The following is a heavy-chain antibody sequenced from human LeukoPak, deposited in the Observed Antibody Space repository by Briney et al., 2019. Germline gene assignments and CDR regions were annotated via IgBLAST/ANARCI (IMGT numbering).Heavy chain of an antibody. CDR3: AKARVAVAGDALDY. D-gene: IGHD6-19*01. V-gene: IGHV3-9*01. CDR2: ISWNSGSI. CDR1: GFTFDDYA. Sequence: GGSLRLSCAASGFTFDDYAMHWVRQAPGKGLEWVSGISWNSGSIGYAVSVKGRFTISRDNAKNSLYLQMNSLRAEDTALYYCAKARVAVAGDALDYWGQGTLVTVSS. J-gene: IGHJ4*02.